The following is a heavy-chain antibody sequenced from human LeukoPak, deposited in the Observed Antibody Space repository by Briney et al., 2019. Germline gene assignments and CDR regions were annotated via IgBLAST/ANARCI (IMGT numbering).Heavy chain of an antibody. Sequence: GGSLRLSCAASGFTFDDYAMHWVRQAPGKGLEWVSLISWDGGSTYYADSVKGRFTISRDNSKNSLYLQMNSLRAEDTALYYCARQSSGYSFDIWGQGTMVTVSS. CDR1: GFTFDDYA. J-gene: IGHJ3*02. CDR3: ARQSSGYSFDI. CDR2: ISWDGGST. V-gene: IGHV3-43D*03. D-gene: IGHD3-22*01.